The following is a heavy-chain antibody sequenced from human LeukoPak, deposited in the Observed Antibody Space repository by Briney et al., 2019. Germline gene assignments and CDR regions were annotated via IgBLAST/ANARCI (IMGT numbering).Heavy chain of an antibody. Sequence: SETLSLTCTVSGGSISSGGYYWSWIRQHPGKGLEWIGYIYYSGSTYYNPPLNSRVTIFLDTSKNRFSLNLISVTATDTAVYYCVRDYSNFVQGDWGQGTLVTVSS. CDR1: GGSISSGGYY. J-gene: IGHJ4*02. V-gene: IGHV4-31*03. D-gene: IGHD4-11*01. CDR2: IYYSGST. CDR3: VRDYSNFVQGD.